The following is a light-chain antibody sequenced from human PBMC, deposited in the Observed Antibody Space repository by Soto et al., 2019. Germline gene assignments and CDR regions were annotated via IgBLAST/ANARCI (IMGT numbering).Light chain of an antibody. J-gene: IGKJ4*01. CDR1: QSVLYSSNNKNH. Sequence: DIVMTQSPDSLAVSLGERATINCKSSQSVLYSSNNKNHLAWYQQEPGQPPKLLIYWASTRESGVPDRFSGSGSGTDFTLTISSLQAEDVAVYYCQQYYSTLTFGGGTKVEIK. CDR3: QQYYSTLT. CDR2: WAS. V-gene: IGKV4-1*01.